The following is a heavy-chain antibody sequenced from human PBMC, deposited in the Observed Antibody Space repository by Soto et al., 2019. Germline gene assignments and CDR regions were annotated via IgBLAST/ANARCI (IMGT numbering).Heavy chain of an antibody. D-gene: IGHD2-21*02. V-gene: IGHV3-64*01. Sequence: EVQLVESGGGLVQPGGSLRLSCAASGFTFSYYAMHWVRQAPGKGLEYVSVIGAVGGNTYYANSVKGRFTISRDNSRNTLYLQMGSLRTEDTAVYYCAREPPTCGSDCYFLDYWGQGTLVTVSS. CDR1: GFTFSYYA. J-gene: IGHJ4*02. CDR2: IGAVGGNT. CDR3: AREPPTCGSDCYFLDY.